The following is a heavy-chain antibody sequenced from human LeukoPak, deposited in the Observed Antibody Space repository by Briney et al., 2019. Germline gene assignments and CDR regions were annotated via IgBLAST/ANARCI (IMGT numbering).Heavy chain of an antibody. V-gene: IGHV3-33*01. CDR2: IWYAESST. J-gene: IGHJ4*02. Sequence: GGSLRLSCAASGFIFNSYGIHWVRQAPGKGLEWVAVIWYAESSTYYTDSVKGRFTISRDNAKNSLYLQMNSLRAEDTAVYYCARDYGDYDGFDYWGQGILVTVSS. CDR1: GFIFNSYG. D-gene: IGHD4-17*01. CDR3: ARDYGDYDGFDY.